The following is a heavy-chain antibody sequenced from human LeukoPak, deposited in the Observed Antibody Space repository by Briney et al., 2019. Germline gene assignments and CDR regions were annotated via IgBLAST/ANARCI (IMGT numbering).Heavy chain of an antibody. J-gene: IGHJ4*02. V-gene: IGHV4-34*01. CDR2: INHSGST. CDR3: ARGLAYSSSPYYFDY. D-gene: IGHD6-6*01. Sequence: SETLSLTCAVYGGSFSGYYWCWIRQPPGKGLEWIGEINHSGSTNYNPSLKSRVTISVDTSKNQFSLKLSSVTAADTAVYYCARGLAYSSSPYYFDYWGQGTLVTVSS. CDR1: GGSFSGYY.